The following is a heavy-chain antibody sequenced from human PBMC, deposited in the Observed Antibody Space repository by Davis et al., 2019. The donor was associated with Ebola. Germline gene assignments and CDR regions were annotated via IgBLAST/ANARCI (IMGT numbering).Heavy chain of an antibody. CDR1: GYTFTSYG. Sequence: ASVKVSCKASGYTFTSYGISWVRQAPGQGLEWMGWISAYNGNTNYAQNLQGRVTMTTDTSTSTAYMGLRSLRSDDTAVYYCARSITMVRGVSWFDPWGQGTLVTVSS. CDR3: ARSITMVRGVSWFDP. CDR2: ISAYNGNT. J-gene: IGHJ5*02. V-gene: IGHV1-18*01. D-gene: IGHD3-10*01.